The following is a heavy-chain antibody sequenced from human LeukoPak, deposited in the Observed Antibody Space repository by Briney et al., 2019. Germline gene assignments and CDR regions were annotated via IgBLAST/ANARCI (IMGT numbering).Heavy chain of an antibody. CDR3: ATHYYDSSGYYRIDAFDI. V-gene: IGHV3-53*01. CDR2: IYSGGNT. J-gene: IGHJ3*02. Sequence: GGSLRLSCAASGFTVSSNYMSWVRQAPGKGLEWVSFIYSGGNTYYADSVKGRFTISRDNSKNTLYLQMNGLRAEDTAVYYCATHYYDSSGYYRIDAFDIWGQGTMVTVSS. D-gene: IGHD3-22*01. CDR1: GFTVSSNY.